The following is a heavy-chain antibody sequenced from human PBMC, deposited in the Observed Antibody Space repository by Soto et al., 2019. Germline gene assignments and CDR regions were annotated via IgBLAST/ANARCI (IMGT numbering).Heavy chain of an antibody. CDR3: AREYGDCGVIDY. D-gene: IGHD4-17*01. CDR1: GGSFSGYY. CDR2: INYSGST. Sequence: SETLSLTCAVYGGSFSGYYWGWIRQPPGKRLEWIGGINYSGSTNYNPSLKSRVTISVDTSKNQFSLKLSSVTAADTAVYYCAREYGDCGVIDYWAQGTLVPVSS. V-gene: IGHV4-34*01. J-gene: IGHJ4*02.